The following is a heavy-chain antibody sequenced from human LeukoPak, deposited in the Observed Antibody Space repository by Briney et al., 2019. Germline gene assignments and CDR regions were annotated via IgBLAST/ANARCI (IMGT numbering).Heavy chain of an antibody. Sequence: ETLSLTCAVFGGSFGHYYWSWIRQSPGKGLEWVSSISSSSSYIYYADSVKGRFTISRDNAKNSLYLQMNSLRAEDTAVYYCARDFGNFDYWGQGTLVTVSS. D-gene: IGHD3-10*01. CDR3: ARDFGNFDY. V-gene: IGHV3-21*01. CDR2: ISSSSSYI. CDR1: GGSFGHYY. J-gene: IGHJ4*02.